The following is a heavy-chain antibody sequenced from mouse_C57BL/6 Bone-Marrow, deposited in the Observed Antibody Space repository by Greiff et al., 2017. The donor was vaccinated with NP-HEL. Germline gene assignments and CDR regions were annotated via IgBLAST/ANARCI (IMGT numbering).Heavy chain of an antibody. D-gene: IGHD3-1*01. V-gene: IGHV1-64*01. CDR3: ASSGIDTPTFAY. J-gene: IGHJ3*01. CDR2: IHPNSGST. Sequence: QVQLQQPGAELVKPGASVKLSCKASGYTFSSYWMHWVKQRPGQGLEWIGMIHPNSGSTNYNEKFKSKATLTVDKSSSTAYMQLSSLTSEYSAVYYCASSGIDTPTFAYWGQGTLVTVSA. CDR1: GYTFSSYW.